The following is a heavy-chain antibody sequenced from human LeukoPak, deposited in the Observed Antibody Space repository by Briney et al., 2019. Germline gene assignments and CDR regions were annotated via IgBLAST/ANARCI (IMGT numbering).Heavy chain of an antibody. J-gene: IGHJ3*02. D-gene: IGHD3-22*01. CDR3: ASSVHTNALSYYDSRRDAFDI. CDR1: GYTFTGYY. Sequence: ASVKVSCKASGYTFTGYYIHWVRQAPGQGLEWMGWINPNSGGTNYAQKFQGRVTMTRDTSISTAYMELSRLRSDDTAVYYCASSVHTNALSYYDSRRDAFDIWGQGTMVTVSS. CDR2: INPNSGGT. V-gene: IGHV1-2*02.